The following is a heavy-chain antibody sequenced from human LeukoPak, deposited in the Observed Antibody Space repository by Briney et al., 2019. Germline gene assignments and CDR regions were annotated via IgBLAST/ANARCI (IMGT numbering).Heavy chain of an antibody. CDR3: AKDGPTLIWGVGANRK. V-gene: IGHV3-33*03. D-gene: IGHD1-26*01. CDR2: IWYDGSNE. J-gene: IGHJ4*02. Sequence: GGSLRLSCTASGLTLSSYAMHWVRQAPGKGLEWVAVIWYDGSNEHYGDSVKGRFTISRDTSKNTLYLQMNSLRAADTAVYYCAKDGPTLIWGVGANRKWGQGTLVTVSS. CDR1: GLTLSSYA.